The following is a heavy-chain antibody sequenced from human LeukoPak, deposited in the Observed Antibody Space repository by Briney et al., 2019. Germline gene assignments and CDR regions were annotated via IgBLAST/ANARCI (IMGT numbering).Heavy chain of an antibody. CDR2: INSGSTYM. V-gene: IGHV3-21*01. D-gene: IGHD1-1*01. CDR3: ARVEATTGRNYHYYYMNV. CDR1: GFYFSGYS. Sequence: GGSLRLSCAASGFYFSGYSMNWVRQAPGKGLEWVSSINSGSTYMYYADSVKGRFTISRDNAKNSLHLQMYSLRAEDTAVYFCARVEATTGRNYHYYYMNVWGKGTTVTVSS. J-gene: IGHJ6*03.